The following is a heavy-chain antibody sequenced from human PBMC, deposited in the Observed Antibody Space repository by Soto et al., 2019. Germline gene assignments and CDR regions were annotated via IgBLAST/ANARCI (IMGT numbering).Heavy chain of an antibody. CDR2: ISSSSSYI. Sequence: GGSLRLSCAASGFTFSSYSMNWVRQAPGKGLEWVSSISSSSSYIYYADSVKGRFTISRDNAKNSLYLQMNSLRAEDTAVYYCARDVLRFLEWLSWGQGTLVTVSS. D-gene: IGHD3-3*01. CDR3: ARDVLRFLEWLS. J-gene: IGHJ5*02. CDR1: GFTFSSYS. V-gene: IGHV3-21*01.